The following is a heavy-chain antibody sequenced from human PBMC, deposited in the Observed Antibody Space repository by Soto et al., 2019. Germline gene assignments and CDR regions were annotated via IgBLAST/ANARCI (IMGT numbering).Heavy chain of an antibody. CDR2: ISYDGSNK. J-gene: IGHJ4*02. V-gene: IGHV3-30-3*01. Sequence: QVQLVESGGGVVQPGRSLRLSCAASGFTFSSYAMHWVRQAPGKGLEWVAVISYDGSNKYYADSVKGRFTISRDNSKNTLYLQMNSLRAEDTAVYYCARGGYGYYYDSSGYHDYWGQGTLVTVSS. CDR3: ARGGYGYYYDSSGYHDY. D-gene: IGHD3-22*01. CDR1: GFTFSSYA.